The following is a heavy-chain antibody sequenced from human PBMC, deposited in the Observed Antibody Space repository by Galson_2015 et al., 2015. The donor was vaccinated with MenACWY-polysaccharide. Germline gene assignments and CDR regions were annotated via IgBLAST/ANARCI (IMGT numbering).Heavy chain of an antibody. CDR1: GYTFTSYY. CDR2: INPSGGST. J-gene: IGHJ4*02. D-gene: IGHD6-19*01. V-gene: IGHV1-46*01. Sequence: SVKVSCKASGYTFTSYYMHWVRQAPGQGLEWMGIINPSGGSTSYAQKFQGRVTMTRDTSTSTVYMELSSLRSEDTAVYYCARDGLGIAMAGFFDYWGQGTLVTVSS. CDR3: ARDGLGIAMAGFFDY.